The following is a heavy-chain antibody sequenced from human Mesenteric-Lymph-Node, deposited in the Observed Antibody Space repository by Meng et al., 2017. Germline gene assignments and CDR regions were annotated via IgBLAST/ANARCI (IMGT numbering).Heavy chain of an antibody. CDR3: ARGESIYGGNYEFHY. CDR2: KYNSAGGI. V-gene: IGHV4-61*01. Sequence: SETLSLTCTVSGASISNGSYFWSWIRQPPGKGLEWIGYKYNSAGGINYNPSLKSRVTISLDTSKNQFSLRVTSVAAADTAVYYCARGESIYGGNYEFHYWGQGTLVTVSS. CDR1: GASISNGSYF. J-gene: IGHJ4*02. D-gene: IGHD4-23*01.